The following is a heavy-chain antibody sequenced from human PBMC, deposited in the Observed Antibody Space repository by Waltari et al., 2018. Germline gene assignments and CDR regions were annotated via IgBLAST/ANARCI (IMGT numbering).Heavy chain of an antibody. J-gene: IGHJ5*01. CDR3: ARDRRLGSKPGVRDCFDS. Sequence: QVLLQESGPGLLKPSQTLSLTCTVSGGSTNSDDSYWTWIRQLPGKGLEWIGYIFYRGSTYYNPSLKRRATMSVDSSKNQFSLSLTSVTAADTAVYYCARDRRLGSKPGVRDCFDSWGQGTLVTVSS. D-gene: IGHD3-16*01. CDR2: IFYRGST. CDR1: GGSTNSDDSY. V-gene: IGHV4-30-4*08.